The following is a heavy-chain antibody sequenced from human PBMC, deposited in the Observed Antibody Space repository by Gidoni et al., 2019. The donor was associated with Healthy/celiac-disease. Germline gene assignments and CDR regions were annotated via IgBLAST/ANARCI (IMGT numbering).Heavy chain of an antibody. CDR1: GFTFSDYY. Sequence: GGSLRLSCAASGFTFSDYYMSWIRQAPGKGLEWVSYISSSSSYTNYADSVKGRFAISRDNAKNSLYLQMNSLRAEDTAVYYCATLRWELSSFDYWGQGTLVTVSS. CDR2: ISSSSSYT. D-gene: IGHD1-26*01. J-gene: IGHJ4*02. V-gene: IGHV3-11*06. CDR3: ATLRWELSSFDY.